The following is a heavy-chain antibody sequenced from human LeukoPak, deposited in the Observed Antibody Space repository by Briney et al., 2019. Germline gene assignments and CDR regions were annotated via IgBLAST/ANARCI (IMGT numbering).Heavy chain of an antibody. J-gene: IGHJ4*02. CDR2: IYYSGST. CDR3: ARQRVEVVIASIYFDY. D-gene: IGHD2-21*01. Sequence: PSETLSLTCTVSGGSISSSSYYWGWIRQPPGKGLVWIGSIYYSGSTYYNPSLKSRATISVDTSKNQFSLKLSSVTAADTAVYYCARQRVEVVIASIYFDYWGQGTLVTVSS. V-gene: IGHV4-39*01. CDR1: GGSISSSSYY.